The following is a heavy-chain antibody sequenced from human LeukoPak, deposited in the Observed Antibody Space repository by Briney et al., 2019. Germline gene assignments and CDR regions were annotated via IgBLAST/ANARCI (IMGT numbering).Heavy chain of an antibody. CDR1: VYTFTGYY. Sequence: ASVKVFCRASVYTFTGYYMHWVRQAPGQGLEGVGWMNPNSGDTNYAQKLHGRVTMNTATSTSTAYMELRSLRSDDTAVYYCARDLYRQTVDYWGQGPLITVSS. D-gene: IGHD2-8*01. J-gene: IGHJ4*02. CDR3: ARDLYRQTVDY. CDR2: MNPNSGDT. V-gene: IGHV1-2*02.